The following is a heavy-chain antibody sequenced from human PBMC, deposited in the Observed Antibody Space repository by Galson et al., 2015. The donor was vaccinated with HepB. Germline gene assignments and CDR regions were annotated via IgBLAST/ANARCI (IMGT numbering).Heavy chain of an antibody. Sequence: SVKVSCKASGDTFSSYAISWVRQAPGQGLEWMGGIIPIFGTSNYAQNFQGRVTITADESTSTAYMELNNLRYDDTAVYYCAREGVDTAMDGGYYFDYWGQGTLVTVSS. CDR3: AREGVDTAMDGGYYFDY. V-gene: IGHV1-69*13. CDR1: GDTFSSYA. J-gene: IGHJ4*02. D-gene: IGHD5-18*01. CDR2: IIPIFGTS.